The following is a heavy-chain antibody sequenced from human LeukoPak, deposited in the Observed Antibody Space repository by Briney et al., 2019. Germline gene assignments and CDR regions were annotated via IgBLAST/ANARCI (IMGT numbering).Heavy chain of an antibody. V-gene: IGHV5-51*01. J-gene: IGHJ4*02. CDR2: IYPGDSDT. D-gene: IGHD6-19*01. CDR3: ARLGDLGIAVAGEDY. CDR1: GYSFTSYW. Sequence: GESLKISCKGSGYSFTSYWIGWVRQMPGKGLEWMGIIYPGDSDTRYSPSFQGQVTISADKSISTAYLQWSSLKASDTAMYYCARLGDLGIAVAGEDYWGQGTLVTVSS.